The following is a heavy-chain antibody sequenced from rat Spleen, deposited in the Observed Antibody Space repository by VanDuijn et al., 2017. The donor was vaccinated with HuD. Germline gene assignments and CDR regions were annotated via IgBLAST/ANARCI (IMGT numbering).Heavy chain of an antibody. CDR1: GFSFSSYY. CDR3: ARDASDGYYHFDY. CDR2: IRYGGST. V-gene: IGHV2-65*01. J-gene: IGHJ2*01. Sequence: QVQLKETGPGLVQPTQTLSITCTVSGFSFSSYYMQWVRQTPGKGLEWMGCIRYGGSTEYNSEFKSRLSISRDTSKNQVFLKMNSLKTEDTGVYYCARDASDGYYHFDYWGQGVMVTVSS. D-gene: IGHD1-12*03.